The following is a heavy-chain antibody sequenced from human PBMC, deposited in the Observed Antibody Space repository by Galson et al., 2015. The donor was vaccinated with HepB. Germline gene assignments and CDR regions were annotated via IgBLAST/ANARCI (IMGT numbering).Heavy chain of an antibody. CDR3: ARDYCSSDSCHELYDMDG. D-gene: IGHD2-2*01. CDR2: ITPYNGKT. CDR1: GCIFTNYG. Sequence: SVKVSCKASGCIFTNYGISWVRQAPGQGLEWMGWITPYNGKTNYAQKFEDTVTMTRDTSTSTVYMELRRIKSDDTATYICARDYCSSDSCHELYDMDGWGQGTTGSGSS. V-gene: IGHV1-18*01. J-gene: IGHJ6*02.